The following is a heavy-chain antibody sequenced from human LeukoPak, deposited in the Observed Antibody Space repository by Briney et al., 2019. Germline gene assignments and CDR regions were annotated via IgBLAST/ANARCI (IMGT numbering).Heavy chain of an antibody. CDR3: ARSSGSYYGAFDI. CDR1: GYTFTCYY. CDR2: INPNSGGT. D-gene: IGHD1-26*01. Sequence: ASVKVSCKASGYTFTCYYMHWVRQAPGQGLELKGWINPNSGGTNYAQKFQGRVSLNRDTSISTADMELSRLRSDDTAVYYCARSSGSYYGAFDIWGQGTMVTVSS. J-gene: IGHJ3*02. V-gene: IGHV1-2*02.